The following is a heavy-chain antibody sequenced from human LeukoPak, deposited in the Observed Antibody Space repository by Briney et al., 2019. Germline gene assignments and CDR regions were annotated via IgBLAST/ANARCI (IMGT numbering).Heavy chain of an antibody. CDR2: INHSGST. Sequence: SETLSLTCAVYGGSFSGYYWSWIRQPPGKGLEWIGEINHSGSTNYNPSLKSRVTISVDTSKNQFSLKLSSVTAADTAVYYCARHGGAAAGRYFGYWGQGTLVAVSS. J-gene: IGHJ4*02. CDR1: GGSFSGYY. CDR3: ARHGGAAAGRYFGY. D-gene: IGHD6-13*01. V-gene: IGHV4-34*01.